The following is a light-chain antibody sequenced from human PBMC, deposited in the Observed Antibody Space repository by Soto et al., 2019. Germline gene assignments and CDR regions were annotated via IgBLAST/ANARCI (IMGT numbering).Light chain of an antibody. J-gene: IGKJ4*01. CDR1: QGISSY. Sequence: DLQMTQSPSSLSASVGDTVTITCRASQGISSYLAWYQQQPGKVPNLLIYAASTLQSGVPSRFSSSASGTDFTLPITSLQPEDVGTYCCQKYNSAPLTFGGGTKVAIK. CDR3: QKYNSAPLT. V-gene: IGKV1-27*01. CDR2: AAS.